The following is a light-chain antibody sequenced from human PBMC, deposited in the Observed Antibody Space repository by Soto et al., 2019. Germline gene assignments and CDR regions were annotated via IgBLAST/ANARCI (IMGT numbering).Light chain of an antibody. Sequence: QSALTQPASVSGSPGQSITISCTGTSSDIGGYNFVSWYQQQPGKAPKVLIYDVRNRPSGVSNRFSGSKSGNTASLTISGLQPEDEADYYCNSDRGISTYVFGTGTKVTVL. J-gene: IGLJ1*01. CDR3: NSDRGISTYV. CDR1: SSDIGGYNF. V-gene: IGLV2-14*01. CDR2: DVR.